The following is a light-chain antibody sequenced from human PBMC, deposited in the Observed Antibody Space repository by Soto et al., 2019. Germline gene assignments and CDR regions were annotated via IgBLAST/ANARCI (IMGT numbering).Light chain of an antibody. CDR3: QQHYINPIT. V-gene: IGKV4-1*01. CDR2: WAS. CDR1: QSVLYSAKNKNF. J-gene: IGKJ5*01. Sequence: DIVMTESPDSLAVSLGERATIHCKSSQSVLYSAKNKNFLTWYQQKPGQPPKLLIYWASTRKSGVPDRFTGSGSGTDFTLTINTLQAEDVAVYYCQQHYINPITFGQGTRLEIK.